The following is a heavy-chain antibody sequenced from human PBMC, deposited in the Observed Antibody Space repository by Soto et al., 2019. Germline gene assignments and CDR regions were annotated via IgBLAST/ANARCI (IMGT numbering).Heavy chain of an antibody. Sequence: QLQLQESGPGLVKPSETLSLTCTVSGDSVTISDYYWGWIRQPPGKGLEWIGSIHYSGSTYYNPSPKRRVTISVDTSKKQFSLKLTSVTAADAAVYYCAAHDSGGYYAEYWGQGTLVTVSA. CDR1: GDSVTISDYY. CDR3: AAHDSGGYYAEY. V-gene: IGHV4-39*01. D-gene: IGHD3-22*01. CDR2: IHYSGST. J-gene: IGHJ4*02.